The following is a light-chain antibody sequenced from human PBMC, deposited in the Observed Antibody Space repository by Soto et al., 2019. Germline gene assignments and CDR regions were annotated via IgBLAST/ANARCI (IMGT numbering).Light chain of an antibody. CDR3: QQYYSYPRT. CDR1: QGISSY. Sequence: AIRMTQSPSSLSASTGDGVTITCRASQGISSYLAWYQQKPGKAPKLLIYAASTLQSGVPSRLSGSGSGTDFTLTISCLQSEDFATYYCQQYYSYPRTFGQGTKVEIK. J-gene: IGKJ1*01. V-gene: IGKV1-8*01. CDR2: AAS.